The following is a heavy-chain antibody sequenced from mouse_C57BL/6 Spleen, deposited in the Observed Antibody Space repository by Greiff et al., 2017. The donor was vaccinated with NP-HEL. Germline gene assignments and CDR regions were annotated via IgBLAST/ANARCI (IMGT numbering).Heavy chain of an antibody. J-gene: IGHJ2*01. V-gene: IGHV1-82*01. CDR1: GYAFSSSW. D-gene: IGHD1-1*01. Sequence: VQLQESGPELVKPGASVKISCKASGYAFSSSWMNWVKQRPGKGLEWIGRIYPGDGDTNYNGKFKGKATLTADKSSSTAYMQLSSLTSEDSAVYFCARNYGSSYLDDWGQGTTLTVSA. CDR3: ARNYGSSYLDD. CDR2: IYPGDGDT.